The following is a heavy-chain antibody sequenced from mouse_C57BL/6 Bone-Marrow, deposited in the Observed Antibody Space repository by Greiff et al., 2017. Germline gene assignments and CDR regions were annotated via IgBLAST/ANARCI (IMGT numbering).Heavy chain of an antibody. Sequence: EVKLVESGGGLVKPGGSLKLSCAASGFTFSDYGMHWVRQAPERGLEWVAYISSGSSTIYYADTVKGRFTLSRDNAKNTLFLQMTSLRSEDTAMYYCARPGWAWFAYWGQGTLVTVSA. D-gene: IGHD3-1*01. CDR2: ISSGSSTI. V-gene: IGHV5-17*01. CDR3: ARPGWAWFAY. J-gene: IGHJ3*01. CDR1: GFTFSDYG.